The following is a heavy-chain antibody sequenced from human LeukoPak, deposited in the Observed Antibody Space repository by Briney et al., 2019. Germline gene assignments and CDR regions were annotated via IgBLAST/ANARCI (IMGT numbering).Heavy chain of an antibody. CDR1: GFTFSRYG. CDR3: AKAPDLGWELPEYFQH. V-gene: IGHV3-23*01. CDR2: ISGSGDST. D-gene: IGHD1-26*01. Sequence: GGTLRLSCAASGFTFSRYGMRGVRQAPGKGLEWVSGISGSGDSTYYADSVKGRFTISRDNSKNTLYLQMNSLRAEDTAVYYCAKAPDLGWELPEYFQHWGQGTLVTVSS. J-gene: IGHJ1*01.